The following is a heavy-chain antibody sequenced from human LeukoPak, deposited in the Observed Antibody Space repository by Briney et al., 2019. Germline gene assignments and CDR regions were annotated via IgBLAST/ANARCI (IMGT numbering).Heavy chain of an antibody. CDR3: ARSPIRAASRLTLDY. V-gene: IGHV3-23*01. Sequence: GGSLRLSCAASGFTFSSYAMSWVRQAPGKGLEWVSAISGSGGSTYYADSVKGRFTISRDNSKNTLYLQMNSLRAEDTAVYYCARSPIRAASRLTLDYWGQGTLVTVSS. CDR1: GFTFSSYA. CDR2: ISGSGGST. D-gene: IGHD6-13*01. J-gene: IGHJ4*02.